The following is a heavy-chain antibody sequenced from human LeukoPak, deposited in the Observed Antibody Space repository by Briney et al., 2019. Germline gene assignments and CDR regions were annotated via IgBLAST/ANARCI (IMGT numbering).Heavy chain of an antibody. CDR2: IHPSDSDT. V-gene: IGHV5-51*01. Sequence: GESLKISCKGSGYNFSTYWIGWVRQMPGKGLEWMGIIHPSDSDTRYSPSFQGQVTISADKSISTAYLQWSSLKALDTAMYYCARRLYDSGWYLDYWGQGTLVTVSS. CDR3: ARRLYDSGWYLDY. D-gene: IGHD6-19*01. CDR1: GYNFSTYW. J-gene: IGHJ4*02.